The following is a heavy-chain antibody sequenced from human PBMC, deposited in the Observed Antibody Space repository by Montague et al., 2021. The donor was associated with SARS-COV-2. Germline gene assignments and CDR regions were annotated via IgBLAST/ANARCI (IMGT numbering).Heavy chain of an antibody. CDR1: GGSISISSYY. D-gene: IGHD3-22*01. CDR3: AREEYYYDSDGYSRYYYYGMDV. V-gene: IGHV4-39*02. CDR2: IYYSGST. Sequence: SETLYLTCTVSGGSISISSYYWGWIRKPPGKGLEWIGSIYYSGSTCYNPSLKSRVTISVDTSRNQFSLKLSSVTAADTVVYYCAREEYYYDSDGYSRYYYYGMDVGGQGNPVTGYS. J-gene: IGHJ6*02.